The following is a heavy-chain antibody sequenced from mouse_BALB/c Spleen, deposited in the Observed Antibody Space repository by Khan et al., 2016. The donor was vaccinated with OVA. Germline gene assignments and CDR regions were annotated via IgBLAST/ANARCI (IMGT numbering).Heavy chain of an antibody. J-gene: IGHJ4*01. CDR2: ISPGSGSG. CDR1: RYTFTSYW. CDR3: ARSNYYGSGLYAMDY. V-gene: IGHV1S41*01. Sequence: DLVKPGPSVKLSCKASRYTFTSYWLNWIKQRPGQGLEWIGHISPGSGSGYYNEVFTVKATLPVDTSSTTAFIQLSSLSSEDSAVYFCARSNYYGSGLYAMDYWGQGTSVTVSS. D-gene: IGHD1-1*01.